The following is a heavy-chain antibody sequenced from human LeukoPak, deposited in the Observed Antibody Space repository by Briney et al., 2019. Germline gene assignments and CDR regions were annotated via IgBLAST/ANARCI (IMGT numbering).Heavy chain of an antibody. Sequence: GASVKVSCKASGYTFTSYGISWVRQAPGQGLEWMGWISAYNGNTNYAQKLQGRVTMTTDTSTSTAYMELRSLRSDDTAVYYCARDRIQLWLLADGMDVWGQGTTVTVSS. V-gene: IGHV1-18*01. D-gene: IGHD5-18*01. CDR2: ISAYNGNT. CDR1: GYTFTSYG. J-gene: IGHJ6*02. CDR3: ARDRIQLWLLADGMDV.